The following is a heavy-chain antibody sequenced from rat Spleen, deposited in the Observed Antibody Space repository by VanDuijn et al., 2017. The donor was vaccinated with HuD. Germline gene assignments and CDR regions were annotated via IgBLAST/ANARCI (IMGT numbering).Heavy chain of an antibody. Sequence: EVQLQESGPGLVKPSQSLSLTCSITGYSITTNYWGWIRKFPGNKMEWIGHIRSSGSSSYNPSLESRISITRDTSKNQFFLHLNSVTAEDTATYYCARGGLGAPFAYWGQGALVTVSS. V-gene: IGHV3-1*01. CDR3: ARGGLGAPFAY. J-gene: IGHJ3*01. CDR2: IRSSGSS. CDR1: GYSITTNY. D-gene: IGHD5-1*01.